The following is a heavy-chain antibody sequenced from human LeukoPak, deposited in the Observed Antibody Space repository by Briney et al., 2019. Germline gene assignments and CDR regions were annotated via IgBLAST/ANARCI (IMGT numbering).Heavy chain of an antibody. CDR3: ARVGAAHLRMDV. CDR1: GGSISSGDYY. D-gene: IGHD3-16*01. CDR2: IYYSGST. Sequence: SRTLSLTCTVSGGSISSGDYYWSWVRQHPGKGLEWIGYIYYSGSTYYNPSLKSRVTISVDTSKNQFSLKLTSVTAADTAVYYCARVGAAHLRMDVWGQGTTVTVSS. V-gene: IGHV4-31*03. J-gene: IGHJ6*02.